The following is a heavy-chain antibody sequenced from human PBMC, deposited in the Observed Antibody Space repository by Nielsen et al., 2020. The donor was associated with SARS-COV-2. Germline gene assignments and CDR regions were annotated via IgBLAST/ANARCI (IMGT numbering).Heavy chain of an antibody. J-gene: IGHJ6*02. CDR2: IRSKVSSSAT. Sequence: GESLKISCAASGFTVSGSAIHWVRQASGKGLEWIGRIRSKVSSSATAFSASVKGRFTIYREDSKNTAYLQMNSLKTDDTAVYYCASVVGDYHYYTMDVWGQGTTVTVSS. CDR3: ASVVGDYHYYTMDV. D-gene: IGHD2-21*01. CDR1: GFTVSGSA. V-gene: IGHV3-73*01.